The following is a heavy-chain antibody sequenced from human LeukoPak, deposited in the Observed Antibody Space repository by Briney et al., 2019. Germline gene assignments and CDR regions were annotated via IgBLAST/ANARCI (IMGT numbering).Heavy chain of an antibody. D-gene: IGHD6-19*01. CDR3: AKEPPQVAGQYYYYYYMDV. V-gene: IGHV3-30*02. CDR1: GFTFSSYG. Sequence: GGSLRLSCAASGFTFSSYGMHWVRHAPGKGLEWVSFIRYDGSNKYYADSVKGRFTISRDNSKTTLYLQMNSLRAEDTAVYYCAKEPPQVAGQYYYYYYMDVWGKGTTVTVSS. J-gene: IGHJ6*03. CDR2: IRYDGSNK.